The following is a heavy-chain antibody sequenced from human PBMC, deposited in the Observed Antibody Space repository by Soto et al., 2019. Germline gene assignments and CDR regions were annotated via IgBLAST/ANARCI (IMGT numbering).Heavy chain of an antibody. CDR1: GFTFSSYG. V-gene: IGHV3-30*18. J-gene: IGHJ6*02. D-gene: IGHD1-1*01. CDR3: AKDRNPLEPGPYYYGMDV. CDR2: ISYDGSNK. Sequence: GGSLRLSCAASGFTFSSYGMHWVRQAPGKGLEWVAVISYDGSNKYYADSAKGRFTISRDNSKNTLYLQMNSLRAEDTAVYYCAKDRNPLEPGPYYYGMDVWGQGTTVTV.